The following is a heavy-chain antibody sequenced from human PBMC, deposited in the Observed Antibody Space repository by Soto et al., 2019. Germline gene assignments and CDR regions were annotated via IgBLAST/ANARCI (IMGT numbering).Heavy chain of an antibody. CDR2: INHSGST. Sequence: QVQLQQWGAGLLKPSETLSLTCAVYGGSFSGYYWSWIRQPPGKGLEWIGEINHSGSTNYNPSPKRRVTISVDTSKNQFSLKLSSVTAADTAVYYCARPISGWNRRSAFDIWGQGTMVTVSS. J-gene: IGHJ3*02. V-gene: IGHV4-34*01. CDR3: ARPISGWNRRSAFDI. CDR1: GGSFSGYY. D-gene: IGHD6-19*01.